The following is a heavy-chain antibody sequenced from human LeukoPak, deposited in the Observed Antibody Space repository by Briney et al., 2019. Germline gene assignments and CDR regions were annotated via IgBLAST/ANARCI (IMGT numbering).Heavy chain of an antibody. CDR3: ARVADSYGPSALDY. V-gene: IGHV1-18*01. J-gene: IGHJ4*02. Sequence: GASVKVSCKASGYTLTSYDISWVRQAPGQGLGWVGWISSYNGNTNSAQKFQGRVTMTTDTSTNTAYMELRRLRSDDTAVYYCARVADSYGPSALDYWGQGTLVTVSS. D-gene: IGHD5-18*01. CDR2: ISSYNGNT. CDR1: GYTLTSYD.